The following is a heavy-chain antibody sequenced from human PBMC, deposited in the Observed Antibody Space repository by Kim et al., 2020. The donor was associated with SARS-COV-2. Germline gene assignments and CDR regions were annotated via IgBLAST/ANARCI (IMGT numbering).Heavy chain of an antibody. CDR3: ASVGGTSGSYYYFDY. Sequence: ASVKVSCKASGYTFTGYYMHWVRQAPGQGLEWMGWINPNSGGTNYAQKFQGRVTMTRDTSISTAYMELSRLRSDDTAVYYCASVGGTSGSYYYFDYWGQGTLVTVSS. V-gene: IGHV1-2*02. CDR2: INPNSGGT. D-gene: IGHD1-26*01. CDR1: GYTFTGYY. J-gene: IGHJ4*02.